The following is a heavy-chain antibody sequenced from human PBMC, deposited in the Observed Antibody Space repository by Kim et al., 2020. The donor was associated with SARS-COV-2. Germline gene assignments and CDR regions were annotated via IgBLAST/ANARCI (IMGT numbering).Heavy chain of an antibody. Sequence: GGSLRLSCAASGFTFSYYGMHWVRQAPGKGLEWVAVIWYDGSNKYYADPVKGRFTISRDNSKNTLYLQVNSLRAEDKAVYYCARDGDIVSTRYYYMDVWG. J-gene: IGHJ6*03. CDR1: GFTFSYYG. CDR2: IWYDGSNK. D-gene: IGHD5-12*01. CDR3: ARDGDIVSTRYYYMDV. V-gene: IGHV3-33*01.